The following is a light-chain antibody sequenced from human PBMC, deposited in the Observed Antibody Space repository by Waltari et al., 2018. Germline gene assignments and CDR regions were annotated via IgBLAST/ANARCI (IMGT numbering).Light chain of an antibody. CDR1: QSLVHSNGNTY. J-gene: IGKJ2*01. V-gene: IGKV2-30*02. Sequence: VVLTQSPLSLPVTLGQSASISCRSSQSLVHSNGNTYLNWFHQRPGQSPRRLIYLVSTPDSGVPARFSGSRSDTDFTLQINRVEDEDVGIYYCLQGTHWPPHTFGQGTKVEI. CDR2: LVS. CDR3: LQGTHWPPHT.